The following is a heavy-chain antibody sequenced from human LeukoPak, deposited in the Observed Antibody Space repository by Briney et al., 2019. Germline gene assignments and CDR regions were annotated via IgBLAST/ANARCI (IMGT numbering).Heavy chain of an antibody. CDR2: IRSKTDGGTT. J-gene: IGHJ4*02. V-gene: IGHV3-15*01. Sequence: GGSLRLSCAASGFTFRDAWMTWVRQAPGKGLEWVGRIRSKTDGGTTDYAVSVQGRFTISRDNSKNTLYLDMKTLRPDDTAVYYCARDHVRYHIWGQGTLVTVSS. CDR3: ARDHVRYHI. D-gene: IGHD2-2*01. CDR1: GFTFRDAW.